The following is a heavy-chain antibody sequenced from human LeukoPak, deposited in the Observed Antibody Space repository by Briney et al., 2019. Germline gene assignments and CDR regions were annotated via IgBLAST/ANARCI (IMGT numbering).Heavy chain of an antibody. J-gene: IGHJ4*02. V-gene: IGHV3-64*04. CDR1: GFTFSSYA. Sequence: PGGSLRLSCSASGFTFSSYAMHWVRQAPGKGLEYVSAISSNGGSTYYADSVKGRFTIPRDNSKNTLYLQMNSLRAEDTAVYYCAKGGYSSGWYEDDFDYWGQGTLVTVSS. D-gene: IGHD6-19*01. CDR3: AKGGYSSGWYEDDFDY. CDR2: ISSNGGST.